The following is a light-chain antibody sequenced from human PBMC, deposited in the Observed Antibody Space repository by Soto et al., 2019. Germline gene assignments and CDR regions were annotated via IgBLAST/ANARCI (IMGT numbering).Light chain of an antibody. CDR1: QSINSH. V-gene: IGKV3-11*01. J-gene: IGKJ4*01. CDR3: QQRSNWPPVT. CDR2: DAS. Sequence: EIVLAQSLATLSLSPAERATLSCRASQSINSHLAWYRQKPGQAPRLLIYDASNRANGIPARFSGSGSGTGFTLTISSLEREDFGVFYCQQRSNWPPVTDGGGTKVGIK.